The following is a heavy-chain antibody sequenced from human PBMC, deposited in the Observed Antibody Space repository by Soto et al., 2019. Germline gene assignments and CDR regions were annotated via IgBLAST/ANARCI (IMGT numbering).Heavy chain of an antibody. CDR1: GGSISSSSYY. V-gene: IGHV4-39*01. Sequence: QLQLQESGPGLVKPSETLSLTCTVSGGSISSSSYYWGWIRQPPGKGLEWIGSIYYSGSTYYNPSLKSRVTLSVDTSKNQFSLKLSSVTAADTAVYYCARHVNDYAHYYYYYYMDVWGKGTTVTVSS. J-gene: IGHJ6*03. D-gene: IGHD4-17*01. CDR3: ARHVNDYAHYYYYYYMDV. CDR2: IYYSGST.